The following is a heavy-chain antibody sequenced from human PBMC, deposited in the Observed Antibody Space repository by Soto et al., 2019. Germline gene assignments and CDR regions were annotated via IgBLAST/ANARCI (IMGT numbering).Heavy chain of an antibody. CDR2: INPNSGGT. J-gene: IGHJ4*02. D-gene: IGHD6-19*01. V-gene: IGHV1-2*02. Sequence: ASVKVSCKASGYTFTGYYMHWVRQAPGQGLEWMGWINPNSGGTSYAQKFQGRVTMTRDTSISTAYMELSRLRSDDTAVYYCARGDYLFSSGYDYWGQGTLVTVSS. CDR1: GYTFTGYY. CDR3: ARGDYLFSSGYDY.